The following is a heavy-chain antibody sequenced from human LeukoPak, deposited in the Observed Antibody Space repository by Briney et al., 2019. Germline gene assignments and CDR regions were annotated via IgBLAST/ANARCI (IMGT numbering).Heavy chain of an antibody. CDR3: TREVPPPRITIFGVLSDAFDI. CDR2: IYTSGST. CDR1: GGSISSYY. V-gene: IGHV4-4*07. D-gene: IGHD3-3*01. J-gene: IGHJ3*02. Sequence: SETLSLTCTVSGGSISSYYWSWIRQPAGKGLEWIGRIYTSGSTNYNPSLKSRVTMSVDTSKNQFSLKLSSVTAADTAVYYCTREVPPPRITIFGVLSDAFDIWGQGTMVTVSS.